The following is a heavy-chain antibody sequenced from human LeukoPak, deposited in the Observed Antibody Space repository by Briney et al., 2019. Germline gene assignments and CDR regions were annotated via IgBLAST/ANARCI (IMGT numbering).Heavy chain of an antibody. CDR3: AKLNTTVAFDY. J-gene: IGHJ4*02. V-gene: IGHV3-30*02. CDR1: GFTFSTDD. Sequence: GGSLRLSCAASGFTFSTDDMHRVRQAPGKGLEWVASIRYDGSSKYYGDSGKGRFTISRDNSKNTLYLQMNSLKTEDTAVYYCAKLNTTVAFDYWGQGTLVTVSS. D-gene: IGHD4-23*01. CDR2: IRYDGSSK.